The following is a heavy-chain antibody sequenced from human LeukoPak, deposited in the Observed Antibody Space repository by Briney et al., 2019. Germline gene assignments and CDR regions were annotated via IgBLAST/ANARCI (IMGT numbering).Heavy chain of an antibody. CDR2: ISSSSSYI. J-gene: IGHJ4*02. CDR3: VRELQNSGIVVVVAATAYYFDY. CDR1: GFTFSSYS. V-gene: IGHV3-21*01. D-gene: IGHD2-15*01. Sequence: GGSLRLSCAASGFTFSSYSMNWVRQAPGKGLEWVSSISSSSSYIYYADSVKGRFNVSRDNAKNSLYLQMNSVRAEDLALLFCVRELQNSGIVVVVAATAYYFDYGYQGNRVTVSA.